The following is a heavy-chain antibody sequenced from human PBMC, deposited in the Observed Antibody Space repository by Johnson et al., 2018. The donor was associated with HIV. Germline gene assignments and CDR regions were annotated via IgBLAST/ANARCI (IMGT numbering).Heavy chain of an antibody. CDR2: ISYDGSNK. V-gene: IGHV3-30-3*01. CDR3: ASLIAAAGDDALDI. D-gene: IGHD6-13*01. J-gene: IGHJ3*02. CDR1: GFTFSSYA. Sequence: QVQLVESGGGVVQPGGSLRLSCAASGFTFSSYAMHWVRQAPGKGLEWVAVISYDGSNKYYADSVKGRFTISRDNSKNTLYLQMNSLRAEDTAVYYCASLIAAAGDDALDIWGQGTMVTVSS.